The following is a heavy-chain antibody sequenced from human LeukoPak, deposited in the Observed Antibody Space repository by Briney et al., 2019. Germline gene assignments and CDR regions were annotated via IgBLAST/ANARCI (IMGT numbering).Heavy chain of an antibody. J-gene: IGHJ4*02. CDR3: ARGGSVSSGWYVVRGPYYFDY. CDR2: ISSSSSYI. Sequence: PGGSLRLSCAASGXTFSSYSVNWVRQAPGKGLEWVSSISSSSSYIYYADSVKGRFTISRDNAKNSLYLQMNSLRAEDTAVYYCARGGSVSSGWYVVRGPYYFDYWGQGTLVTVSS. V-gene: IGHV3-21*01. CDR1: GXTFSSYS. D-gene: IGHD6-19*01.